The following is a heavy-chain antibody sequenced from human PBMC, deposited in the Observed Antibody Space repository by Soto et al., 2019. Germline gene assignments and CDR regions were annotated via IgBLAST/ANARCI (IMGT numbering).Heavy chain of an antibody. J-gene: IGHJ5*02. D-gene: IGHD3-3*01. V-gene: IGHV4-4*02. CDR3: ARGEAAIFGVVIRYGNWFDP. Sequence: SETLSLTCAVSSGSISSGNWWSWVRQPPGKGLEWIGEIYHSGSTNYNPSLKSRVTISVDKSKNQFSLKLSSVTAADTAVYYCARGEAAIFGVVIRYGNWFDPWGQGTLVTVSS. CDR2: IYHSGST. CDR1: SGSISSGNW.